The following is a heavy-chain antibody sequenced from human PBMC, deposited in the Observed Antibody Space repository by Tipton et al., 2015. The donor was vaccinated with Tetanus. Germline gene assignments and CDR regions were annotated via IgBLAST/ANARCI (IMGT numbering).Heavy chain of an antibody. D-gene: IGHD7-27*01. V-gene: IGHV5-51*01. Sequence: QSGAEVKKPGESLKISCQVSGYNFNLYWIAWVRQMPGKGLEWMGIIYPGDSDTTYSPSFQGQVTISADRSISTAYLQWSSLKASDTAIYFCARRLGPYTGDHIWYFDLWGRGTLVTVSS. CDR2: IYPGDSDT. CDR3: ARRLGPYTGDHIWYFDL. J-gene: IGHJ2*01. CDR1: GYNFNLYW.